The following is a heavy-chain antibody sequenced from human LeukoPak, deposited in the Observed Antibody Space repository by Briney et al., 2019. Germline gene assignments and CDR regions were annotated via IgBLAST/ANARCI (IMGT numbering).Heavy chain of an antibody. CDR3: ASIYPQWLVLAGAFDI. Sequence: SETLSLTCSASDGSTTGYYWSWIRQPPGKGLEWIAYVYYTGRTLYNPSLESRVTISVDTSKNQFSLKLSSVTAADTAVYYCASIYPQWLVLAGAFDIWGQGTMVTVSS. D-gene: IGHD6-19*01. V-gene: IGHV4-59*12. CDR2: VYYTGRT. CDR1: DGSTTGYY. J-gene: IGHJ3*02.